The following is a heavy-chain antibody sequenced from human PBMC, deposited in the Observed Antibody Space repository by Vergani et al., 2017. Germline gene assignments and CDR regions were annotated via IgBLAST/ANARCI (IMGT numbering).Heavy chain of an antibody. D-gene: IGHD3-3*01. V-gene: IGHV5-51*01. CDR1: GYSFRSYW. CDR2: IYPADSDT. CDR3: ARYPDSFDY. J-gene: IGHJ4*02. Sequence: EVQLVQSGAEVKKPGESLKISCTGSGYSFRSYWIAWVRQMPGKGLEWMGIIYPADSDTRYNPSFQGQVTISADKSINTAYLQWNSLKASDTAIYYCARYPDSFDYWGQGTLVTVSS.